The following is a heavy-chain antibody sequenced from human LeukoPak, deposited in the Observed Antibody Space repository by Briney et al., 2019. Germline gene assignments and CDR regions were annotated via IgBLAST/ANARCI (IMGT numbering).Heavy chain of an antibody. CDR2: ISYDGSNK. CDR3: AKDRRYSSSLDY. Sequence: GGSLRLSCAASGFTFSSHGMHWVRQAPGKGLEWVAVISYDGSNKYYADSVKGRFTISRDNSKNTLYLQMNSLRAEDTAVYYCAKDRRYSSSLDYWGQGTLVTVSS. J-gene: IGHJ4*02. D-gene: IGHD6-13*01. CDR1: GFTFSSHG. V-gene: IGHV3-30*18.